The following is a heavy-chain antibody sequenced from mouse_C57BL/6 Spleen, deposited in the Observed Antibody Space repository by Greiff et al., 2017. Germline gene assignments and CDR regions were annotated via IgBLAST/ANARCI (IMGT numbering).Heavy chain of an antibody. Sequence: VQLQQPGAELVMPGASVKLSCKASGYTFTSYWMHWVKQRPGQGLEWIGEIDPSDSYTNYNQKFKVKSTLTVDKSSSTAYMQLSSLTSEDSAVYYCAREGDGNYVPFAYWGQGTLVTVSA. D-gene: IGHD2-1*01. J-gene: IGHJ3*01. CDR3: AREGDGNYVPFAY. CDR1: GYTFTSYW. V-gene: IGHV1-69*01. CDR2: IDPSDSYT.